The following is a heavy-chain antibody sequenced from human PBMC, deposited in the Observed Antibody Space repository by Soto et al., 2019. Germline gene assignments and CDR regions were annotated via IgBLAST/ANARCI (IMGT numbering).Heavy chain of an antibody. CDR2: IYWDDDE. D-gene: IGHD2-2*01. V-gene: IGHV2-5*02. J-gene: IGHJ4*02. CDR1: GFSLSTTAEG. Sequence: QITLKESGPTLVKPTQTLTLTCTFSGFSLSTTAEGVGWIRQPPGKALEWLALIYWDDDERYIPSLKSRLTITKDTSKNQVVLTMTNVDPADTATYYCAHGSCSSADCYPNPYLDYWGQGILVSVSS. CDR3: AHGSCSSADCYPNPYLDY.